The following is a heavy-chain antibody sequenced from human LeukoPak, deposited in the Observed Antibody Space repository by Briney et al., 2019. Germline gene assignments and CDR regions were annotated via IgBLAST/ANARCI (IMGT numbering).Heavy chain of an antibody. CDR1: GFTFSSYS. D-gene: IGHD3-22*01. Sequence: GGSLRLSCEASGFTFSSYSINWVRQAPGKGLEWVSAISGSGGSTYYADSVKGRFTISRDNSKNTLYLQMNSLRAEDTAVYYCAKDPPYYYDSSGYSDYFDYWGQGTLVTVSS. CDR3: AKDPPYYYDSSGYSDYFDY. J-gene: IGHJ4*02. V-gene: IGHV3-23*01. CDR2: ISGSGGST.